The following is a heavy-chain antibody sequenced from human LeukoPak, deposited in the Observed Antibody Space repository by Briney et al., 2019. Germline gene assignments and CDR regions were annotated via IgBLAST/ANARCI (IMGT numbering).Heavy chain of an antibody. V-gene: IGHV4-4*07. Sequence: SETLSLTCSVSGGSISSYYWTWIRQPAGKGLEWIGRIYTGGSTNYNPSLKGRVTMSVDTSKNQFSLKLSSVTAADTAVYYCARGFGSGGYYDYWGQGTLVTVSS. J-gene: IGHJ4*02. CDR1: GGSISSYY. D-gene: IGHD3-22*01. CDR2: IYTGGST. CDR3: ARGFGSGGYYDY.